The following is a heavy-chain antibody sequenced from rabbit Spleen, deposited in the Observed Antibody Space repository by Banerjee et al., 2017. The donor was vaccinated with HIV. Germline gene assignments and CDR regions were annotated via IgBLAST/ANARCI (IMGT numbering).Heavy chain of an antibody. D-gene: IGHD4-1*01. V-gene: IGHV1S45*01. J-gene: IGHJ4*01. CDR3: ARETSSGWGVVSYYFNL. CDR1: GFSFSSSYY. CDR2: IYTGSSDNT. Sequence: QEHLKESGGGLVQPGGSLKLSCTASGFSFSSSYYMCWVRQAPGKGLEWSACIYTGSSDNTYYASWAKGRFTISKTSSTTVTLQMTSLTAADTATYFCARETSSGWGVVSYYFNLWGPGTLVTVS.